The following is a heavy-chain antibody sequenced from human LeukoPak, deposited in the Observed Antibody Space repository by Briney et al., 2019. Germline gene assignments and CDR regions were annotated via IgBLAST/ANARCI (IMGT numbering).Heavy chain of an antibody. CDR2: IIPIFCTA. V-gene: IGHV1-69*13. CDR1: GGTFSSYA. CDR3: ARDRRGATYYDILTGYSERYYYYYMDV. Sequence: SVNVSCQASGGTFSSYAIRWVRQAPGQGLAWMGGIIPIFCTAHFPQKFQGRVTITADESTSTAYMELSSLRSEDTAVYYCARDRRGATYYDILTGYSERYYYYYMDVWGKGTTVTVSS. D-gene: IGHD3-9*01. J-gene: IGHJ6*03.